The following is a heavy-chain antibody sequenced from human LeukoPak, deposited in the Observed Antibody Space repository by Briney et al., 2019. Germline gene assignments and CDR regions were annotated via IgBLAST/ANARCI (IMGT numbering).Heavy chain of an antibody. V-gene: IGHV3-48*02. CDR2: ITADSGTT. CDR1: VFTFSTKS. CDR3: ASRDYFDY. J-gene: IGHJ4*02. Sequence: GGSLRLSCALSVFTFSTKSMNWVREAPGKGGEWVSYITADSGTTYYADSVKGRFTISRDNAKNSLYMQMNSLRDEDTAVYYCASRDYFDYWGQGTLVTVSS.